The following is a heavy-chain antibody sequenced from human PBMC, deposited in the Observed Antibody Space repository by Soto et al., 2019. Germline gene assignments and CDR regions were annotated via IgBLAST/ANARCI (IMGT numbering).Heavy chain of an antibody. CDR2: ISAYKGNT. CDR3: ARDKVTYYYYNGMDV. CDR1: GYTFTSYG. D-gene: IGHD4-4*01. J-gene: IGHJ6*02. Sequence: QVQLVQSGAEVKKPGASVKVSCKASGYTFTSYGISWVRQAPGQGREGMGWISAYKGNTNDAQKLQGRVTMTTQTTTSTGDMELGSLRSDDTAVYYCARDKVTYYYYNGMDVWGQGTMVSVSS. V-gene: IGHV1-18*01.